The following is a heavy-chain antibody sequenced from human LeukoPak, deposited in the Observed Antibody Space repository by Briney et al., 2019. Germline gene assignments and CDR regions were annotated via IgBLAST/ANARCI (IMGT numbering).Heavy chain of an antibody. D-gene: IGHD2-2*01. CDR1: GYTFTSYD. V-gene: IGHV1-8*01. CDR2: MNPNSGNT. CDR3: ARGTRYCSSSMCFAGIYHFDY. Sequence: ASVKVSCKASGYTFTSYDINWVRQATGQGLEWMGWMNPNSGNTGYAQKFRGRVTMTRNTSISTAYMELSSLRSEGTAVYYCARGTRYCSSSMCFAGIYHFDYWGQGTLVTVSS. J-gene: IGHJ4*02.